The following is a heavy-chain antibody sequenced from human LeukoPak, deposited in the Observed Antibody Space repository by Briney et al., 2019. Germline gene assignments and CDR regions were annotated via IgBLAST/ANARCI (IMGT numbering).Heavy chain of an antibody. D-gene: IGHD1-26*01. Sequence: GGSLRLSCAASGVTFSSYGMHWVRQAPGKGLEWVAVISYDGSNKYYADSVKGRFTISRDNSKNTLYLQMNSLRAEDTAVYYCASLGSQDFDYWGQGTLVTVSS. CDR2: ISYDGSNK. CDR3: ASLGSQDFDY. J-gene: IGHJ4*02. V-gene: IGHV3-30*03. CDR1: GVTFSSYG.